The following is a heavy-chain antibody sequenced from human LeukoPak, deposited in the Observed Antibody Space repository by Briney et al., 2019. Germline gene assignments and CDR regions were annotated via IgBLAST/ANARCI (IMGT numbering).Heavy chain of an antibody. CDR3: ARLMDTTMVTSWWFDP. D-gene: IGHD5-18*01. CDR2: ISDSGST. J-gene: IGHJ5*02. CDR1: GGSISSYF. V-gene: IGHV4-59*12. Sequence: SETLSLTCSVSGGSISSYFWSWIRQPPGKGMEWNGYISDSGSTNYNPPLKSRVTISVDTSRKELSLKLSSVTAADTAVYYCARLMDTTMVTSWWFDPWGQGTLVTVSS.